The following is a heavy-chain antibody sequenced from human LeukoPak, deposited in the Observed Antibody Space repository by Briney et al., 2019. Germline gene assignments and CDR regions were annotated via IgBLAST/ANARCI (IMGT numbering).Heavy chain of an antibody. Sequence: GGSLRLSCAASGFTFSDYYMSWIRQAPGKGLEWVSYISSSGSAIYYADSVKGRFTISRDDAKNSLYLQMNSLRAEDTAVYYCASTFVRWELLGAWGQGTLVTVSS. J-gene: IGHJ5*02. V-gene: IGHV3-11*04. CDR2: ISSSGSAI. CDR1: GFTFSDYY. CDR3: ASTFVRWELLGA. D-gene: IGHD1-26*01.